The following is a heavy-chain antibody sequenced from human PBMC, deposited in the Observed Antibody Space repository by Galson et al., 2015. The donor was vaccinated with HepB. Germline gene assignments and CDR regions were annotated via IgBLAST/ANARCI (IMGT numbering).Heavy chain of an antibody. D-gene: IGHD3-22*01. CDR1: GFTFTNYA. V-gene: IGHV3-23*01. CDR3: AKRLHYDSTGYYRRGYFDY. Sequence: SLRLSCAASGFTFTNYAMTWVRQAPGKGLEWVSAVKGDGINTYYANSVKGRFTISRDNSKNTLFLQMNSLRAEDTAVYYCAKRLHYDSTGYYRRGYFDYWGQGTLVTVSS. J-gene: IGHJ4*02. CDR2: VKGDGINT.